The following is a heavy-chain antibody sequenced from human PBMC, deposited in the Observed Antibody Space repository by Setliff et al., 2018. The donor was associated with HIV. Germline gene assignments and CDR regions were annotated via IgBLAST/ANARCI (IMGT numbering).Heavy chain of an antibody. CDR2: IYHSGNT. J-gene: IGHJ6*02. CDR1: GGFISTGGYS. CDR3: ARSPSYSSSFSYYYYSMDV. V-gene: IGHV4-30-2*01. D-gene: IGHD6-6*01. Sequence: SETLSLTCTVSGGFISTGGYSWSWIRRPPGKGLEWIGYIYHSGNTYYNPSLKSRVSISVDRSKNHFSPRLSSVTAADTAVYYCARSPSYSSSFSYYYYSMDVWGQGTTVTVSS.